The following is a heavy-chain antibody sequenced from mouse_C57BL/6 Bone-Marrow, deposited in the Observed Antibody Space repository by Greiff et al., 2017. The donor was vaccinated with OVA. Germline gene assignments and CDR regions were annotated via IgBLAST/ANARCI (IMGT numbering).Heavy chain of an antibody. V-gene: IGHV5-4*01. CDR1: GFTFSSYA. D-gene: IGHD2-4*01. CDR2: ISDGGSYT. J-gene: IGHJ2*01. CDR3: ARDGITNYFDY. Sequence: EVMLVESGGGLVKPGGSLKLSCAASGFTFSSYAMSWVRQTPEKRLEWVATISDGGSYTYYPDNVKGRFTISRDNAKNNLYLQMSHLKSEDTAMYYCARDGITNYFDYWGQGTTLTVSS.